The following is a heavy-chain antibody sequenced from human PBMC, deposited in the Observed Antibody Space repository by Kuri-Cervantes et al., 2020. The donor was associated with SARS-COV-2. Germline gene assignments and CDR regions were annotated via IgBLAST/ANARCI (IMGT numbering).Heavy chain of an antibody. CDR2: ISGSGSYI. CDR3: ARDLDGYKHP. J-gene: IGHJ5*02. D-gene: IGHD5-24*01. Sequence: GGSLRLSCVATGFTFSGYTMNWVRQAPGKAPQWVSSISGSGSYIYYADSVKGRFTISRDSAKNSLYLQMNSLRAEDTAVYYCARDLDGYKHPWGQGTLVTVSS. CDR1: GFTFSGYT. V-gene: IGHV3-21*01.